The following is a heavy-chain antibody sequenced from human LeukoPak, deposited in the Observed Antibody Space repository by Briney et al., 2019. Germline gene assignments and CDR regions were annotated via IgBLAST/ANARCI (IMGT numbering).Heavy chain of an antibody. CDR1: GGTFSSYA. CDR2: IIPIVGIA. CDR3: ARDGEMATIYFDY. Sequence: ASVKVSCKASGGTFSSYAISWVRQAPGQGREWMGTIIPIVGIANYAQKFQGRVTITADKSTSTAYMELSSLRSEDTAVYYCARDGEMATIYFDYWGQGTLVPVSS. V-gene: IGHV1-69*04. J-gene: IGHJ4*02. D-gene: IGHD5-24*01.